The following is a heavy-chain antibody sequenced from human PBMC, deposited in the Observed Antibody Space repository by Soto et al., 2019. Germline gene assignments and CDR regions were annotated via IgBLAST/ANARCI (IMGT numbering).Heavy chain of an antibody. Sequence: QVQLQESGPGLVKPSQTLSLTCTVSGGSISSGDYYWSWIRQPPGKGLEWIGYIYYSGSTYYNPSLKSRVTISVDPSKNQFSLKLSSVTAADTAVYYWARVVVATVTYYYYYGMDVWGQGTTVTVSS. CDR3: ARVVVATVTYYYYYGMDV. CDR2: IYYSGST. D-gene: IGHD5-12*01. J-gene: IGHJ6*02. CDR1: GGSISSGDYY. V-gene: IGHV4-30-4*01.